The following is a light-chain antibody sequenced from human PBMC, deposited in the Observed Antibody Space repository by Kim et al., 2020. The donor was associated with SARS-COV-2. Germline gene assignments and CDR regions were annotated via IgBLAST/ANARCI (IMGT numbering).Light chain of an antibody. V-gene: IGLV3-19*01. CDR3: NSRDSSGNHVV. J-gene: IGLJ2*01. Sequence: ALGQTVRITCQADSLRSCYASWYQQKPGQAPVLVIYGKNNRPSGIPDRFSGSSSGNTASLTITGAQAEDEADYYCNSRDSSGNHVVFGGGTQLTVL. CDR2: GKN. CDR1: SLRSCY.